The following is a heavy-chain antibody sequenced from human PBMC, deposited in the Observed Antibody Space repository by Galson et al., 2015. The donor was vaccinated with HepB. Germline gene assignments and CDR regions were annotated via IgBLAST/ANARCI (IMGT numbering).Heavy chain of an antibody. J-gene: IGHJ3*02. CDR1: GFTFSGYS. CDR3: AREWSYYDSSGYHDAFDI. Sequence: SLRLSCAASGFTFSGYSMNWVRQAPGKGLEWVSSISSSSSYIYYADSVKGRFTISRDNAKNSLYLQMNSLRAEDTAVYYCAREWSYYDSSGYHDAFDIWGQGTMVTVSS. D-gene: IGHD3-22*01. V-gene: IGHV3-21*01. CDR2: ISSSSSYI.